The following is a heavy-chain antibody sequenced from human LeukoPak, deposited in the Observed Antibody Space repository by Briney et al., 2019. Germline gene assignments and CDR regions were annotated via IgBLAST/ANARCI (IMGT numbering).Heavy chain of an antibody. V-gene: IGHV3-30*02. CDR3: ARGGPLANSVIEGSDY. J-gene: IGHJ4*02. CDR2: IRYDGNNK. Sequence: GGSLRLSCAASGFTFSSYGMHWVRQAPGKGLEWVAFIRYDGNNKYYADSVKGRFTISRDNSKNTLYLQMNSLRAEDTAVYYCARGGPLANSVIEGSDYWGQGTLVTVSS. D-gene: IGHD4/OR15-4a*01. CDR1: GFTFSSYG.